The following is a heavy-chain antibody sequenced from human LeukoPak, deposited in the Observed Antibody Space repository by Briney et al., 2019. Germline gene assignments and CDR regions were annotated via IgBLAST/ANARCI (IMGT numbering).Heavy chain of an antibody. D-gene: IGHD3-10*01. CDR2: ISYDGGHI. V-gene: IGHV3-30-3*01. J-gene: IGHJ4*02. CDR3: TRDNIAGSGSSD. Sequence: GGSLRLSCAASGFTFSSYAVHWVRQAPGKGLEWVAVISYDGGHIYYADSVKGRFTISRDNSKNTLYLQMNSLRSEDTALYYCTRDNIAGSGSSDWGQGTLVTVSS. CDR1: GFTFSSYA.